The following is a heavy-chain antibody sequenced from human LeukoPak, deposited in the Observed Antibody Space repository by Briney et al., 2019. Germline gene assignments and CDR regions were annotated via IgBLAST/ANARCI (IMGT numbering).Heavy chain of an antibody. CDR1: GGSISSYY. Sequence: SETLSLTCTVSGGSISSYYWSWIRQPAGKGLEWIGRIYTSGRTNYNPSLKSRVTMSVDTSKNQFSLKLSSVTAADTAVYYCAITYYDFWSTKKFYGMDVWGQGTTVTVSS. D-gene: IGHD3-3*01. CDR2: IYTSGRT. V-gene: IGHV4-4*07. CDR3: AITYYDFWSTKKFYGMDV. J-gene: IGHJ6*02.